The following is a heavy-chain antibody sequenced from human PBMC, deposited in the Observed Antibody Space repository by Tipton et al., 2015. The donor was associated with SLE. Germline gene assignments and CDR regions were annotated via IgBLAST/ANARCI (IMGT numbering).Heavy chain of an antibody. Sequence: TLSLTCAVYGGSFSSSYWGGIRQPPGRGLEWVGEVNHRGSASYNPPLKSRVTISVDTSKNQFSLKLSSMTAADTAVYYCARPVYCSSTTCSGPFHIWGQGTMVTVSA. CDR3: ARPVYCSSTTCSGPFHI. V-gene: IGHV4-34*01. CDR1: GGSFSSSY. J-gene: IGHJ3*02. CDR2: VNHRGSA. D-gene: IGHD2-2*01.